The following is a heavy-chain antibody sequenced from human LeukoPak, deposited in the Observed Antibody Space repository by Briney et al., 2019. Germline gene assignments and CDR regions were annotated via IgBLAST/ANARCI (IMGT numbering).Heavy chain of an antibody. Sequence: GGSLRLSCAASGFTFSSYAMHWVRQAPGKGLEWVAVISYDGSNKYYADSVKGRFTISRDNSKNTLYLQMNSLRAEDTAVYYCARYYYGSGSYIYWGQGTLVTVSS. J-gene: IGHJ4*02. CDR1: GFTFSSYA. D-gene: IGHD3-10*01. CDR3: ARYYYGSGSYIY. V-gene: IGHV3-30-3*01. CDR2: ISYDGSNK.